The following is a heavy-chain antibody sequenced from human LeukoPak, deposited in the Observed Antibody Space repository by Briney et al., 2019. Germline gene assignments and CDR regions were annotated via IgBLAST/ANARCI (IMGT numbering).Heavy chain of an antibody. CDR3: ASTPCSGGSCHGNYYYYMDV. J-gene: IGHJ6*03. V-gene: IGHV1-69*05. CDR1: GGTFSSYA. D-gene: IGHD2-15*01. CDR2: IIPIFGTA. Sequence: SVKVSCKASGGTFSSYAISWVRQAPGQGLEWMGGIIPIFGTANYAQKFQGRVTITTDESTSTAYMELSSLRSEDTAVYYCASTPCSGGSCHGNYYYYMDVWGKGTTVTVSS.